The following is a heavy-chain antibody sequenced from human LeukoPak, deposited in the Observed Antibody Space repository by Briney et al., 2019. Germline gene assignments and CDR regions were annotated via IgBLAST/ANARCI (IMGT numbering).Heavy chain of an antibody. J-gene: IGHJ5*02. CDR3: ARCGNSYGTGYQFDP. V-gene: IGHV4-59*01. Sequence: WETLSLTCTVSGGSIGDYYWSWVRQTPGKGLAWIGFVYYTGATNYNPSLKSRVTISLDTSKNQFSLNLNSVDAADTAVYFCARCGNSYGTGYQFDPWSQGTLVTVSS. CDR1: GGSIGDYY. CDR2: VYYTGAT. D-gene: IGHD5-18*01.